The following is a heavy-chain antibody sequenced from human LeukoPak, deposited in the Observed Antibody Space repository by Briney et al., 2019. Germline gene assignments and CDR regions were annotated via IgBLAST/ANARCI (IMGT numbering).Heavy chain of an antibody. V-gene: IGHV1-69*13. CDR2: IIPIFGTA. CDR1: GGTFSSYA. Sequence: GASVKVSCKASGGTFSSYAISWVRQAPGQGLEWMGGIIPIFGTANYAQKFQGRVTITADESTSTAYMELSSLRSEDTAVYYCAKDGVYSSSWYYGGYYYYYMDVWGKGTTVTVSS. J-gene: IGHJ6*03. D-gene: IGHD6-13*01. CDR3: AKDGVYSSSWYYGGYYYYYMDV.